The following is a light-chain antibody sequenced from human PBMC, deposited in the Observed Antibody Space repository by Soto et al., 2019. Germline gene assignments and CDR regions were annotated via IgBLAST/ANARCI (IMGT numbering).Light chain of an antibody. CDR3: MQGTHWQIT. Sequence: DVLMTQPSLVLPVTLGKPACSSCRSNRSGVHSDGIAYFSWFQQRPGRSPRRIIYKVSNRDSGVPDRFSGSGSGTDFALKISRLEAEDVGVYYCMQGTHWQITFGQGTRLEIK. V-gene: IGKV2-30*02. CDR2: KVS. J-gene: IGKJ5*01. CDR1: RSGVHSDGIAY.